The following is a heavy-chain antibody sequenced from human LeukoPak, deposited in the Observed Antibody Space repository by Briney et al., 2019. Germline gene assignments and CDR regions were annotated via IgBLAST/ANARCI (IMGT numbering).Heavy chain of an antibody. CDR1: GYTFTSYY. V-gene: IGHV1-46*01. CDR2: INPSGGST. CDR3: ARDWFSDSSGYYPSPGFDY. D-gene: IGHD3-22*01. J-gene: IGHJ4*02. Sequence: ASVKVSCKASGYTFTSYYKHWVRQAPGQGLEWMGIINPSGGSTSYAQKFQGRVTMTRDTSTSTVYMELSSLRSEDTAVYYCARDWFSDSSGYYPSPGFDYWGQGTLVTVSS.